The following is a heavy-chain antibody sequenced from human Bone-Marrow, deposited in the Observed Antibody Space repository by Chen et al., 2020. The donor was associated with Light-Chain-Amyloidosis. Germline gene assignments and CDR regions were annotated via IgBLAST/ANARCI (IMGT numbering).Heavy chain of an antibody. Sequence: TFRSYAMHWVRQARGKGKGWVAVISYDGSNKYYADSVKGRFTISRDNSKNTLYLQMNSLRAEDTAVYYCARGGYYYDSSGYQPPGFSWGYYYYYGMDVWGQGTTVTVSS. J-gene: IGHJ6*02. CDR2: ISYDGSNK. V-gene: IGHV3-30-3*01. CDR1: TFRSYA. CDR3: ARGGYYYDSSGYQPPGFSWGYYYYYGMDV. D-gene: IGHD3-22*01.